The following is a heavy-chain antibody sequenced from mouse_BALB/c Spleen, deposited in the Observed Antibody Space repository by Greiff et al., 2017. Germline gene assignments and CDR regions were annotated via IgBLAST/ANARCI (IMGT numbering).Heavy chain of an antibody. CDR1: GFSLTSYG. J-gene: IGHJ2*01. CDR3: ARNTNYYGSSLDY. Sequence: VKLMESGPGLVQPSQSLSITCTVSGFSLTSYGVHWVRQSPGKGLEWLGVIWSGGSTDYNAAFISRLSISKDNSKSQVFFKMNSLQANDTAIYYCARNTNYYGSSLDYWGQGTTLTVSS. V-gene: IGHV2-2*02. CDR2: IWSGGST. D-gene: IGHD1-1*01.